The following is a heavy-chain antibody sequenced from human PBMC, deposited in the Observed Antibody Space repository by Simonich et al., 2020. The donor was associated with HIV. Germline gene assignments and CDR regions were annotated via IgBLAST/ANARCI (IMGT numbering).Heavy chain of an antibody. V-gene: IGHV3-9*01. Sequence: EVQLVESGGGLVQPGRSLRLSCAASGFTFDDYAMHWVRPAPGNVQELAAGIIGNSVRRGYADSVKGRVTISRDNAKNSLYLQMNSLRAEDTALYYCAKDKGAYYGSGSPVYWGQGTLVTVSS. D-gene: IGHD3-10*01. CDR3: AKDKGAYYGSGSPVY. CDR2: IIGNSVRR. CDR1: GFTFDDYA. J-gene: IGHJ4*02.